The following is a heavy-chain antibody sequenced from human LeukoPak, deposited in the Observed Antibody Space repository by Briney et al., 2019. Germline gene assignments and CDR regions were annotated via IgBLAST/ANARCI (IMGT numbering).Heavy chain of an antibody. D-gene: IGHD4-11*01. V-gene: IGHV1-69*13. Sequence: SVKASCKASGGTFSSYAISWVRQAPGQGLEWMGGIIPIFGTANYAQKFQGRVTITADESTSTAYMELSSLRSEDTAVYYCAVKTSTVTTGWFDPWGQGTLVTVSS. J-gene: IGHJ5*02. CDR2: IIPIFGTA. CDR3: AVKTSTVTTGWFDP. CDR1: GGTFSSYA.